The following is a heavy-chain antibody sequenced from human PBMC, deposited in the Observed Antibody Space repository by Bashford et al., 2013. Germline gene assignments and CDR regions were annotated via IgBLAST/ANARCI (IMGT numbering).Heavy chain of an antibody. CDR3: AVSKVLGATNKLDY. V-gene: IGHV1-2*02. Sequence: ASVKVSCKASGYTFSDYYLHWVRQAPGQGLEWMGWINPNSGGTNYAQKFEGRVTMTRDTSISTAYMELSRLTSDDTAVYFCAVSKVLGATNKLDYWAREPWSPSPQ. CDR1: GYTFSDYY. D-gene: IGHD1-26*01. J-gene: IGHJ4*02. CDR2: INPNSGGT.